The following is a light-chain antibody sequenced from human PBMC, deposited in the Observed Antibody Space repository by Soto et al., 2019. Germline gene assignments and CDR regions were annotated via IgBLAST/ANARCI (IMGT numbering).Light chain of an antibody. V-gene: IGLV2-23*02. Sequence: QSLLTQPASVSGSPGQSITIPCTGTSGDVGGYNLVSWYQQHPGKAPKLMIYEVTERPSGVSNRFSGSKSGNTASLTISGLQPDDEADYYCCSYAGNSEVFGTGTKLTVL. CDR3: CSYAGNSEV. CDR1: SGDVGGYNL. CDR2: EVT. J-gene: IGLJ1*01.